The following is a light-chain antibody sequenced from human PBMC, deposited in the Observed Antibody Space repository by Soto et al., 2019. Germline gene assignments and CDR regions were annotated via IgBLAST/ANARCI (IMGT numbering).Light chain of an antibody. CDR3: QQYDNLQFT. CDR1: QDISNY. J-gene: IGKJ3*01. V-gene: IGKV1-33*01. Sequence: DIQMTQSPSSLSASVGDRVTITCQASQDISNYVNWYQQKPGKAPKLLIYDASNLETGVPSRFSGCGSGTDFTFTLSRLQPEDIATYYCQQYDNLQFTFGPGTKVDIK. CDR2: DAS.